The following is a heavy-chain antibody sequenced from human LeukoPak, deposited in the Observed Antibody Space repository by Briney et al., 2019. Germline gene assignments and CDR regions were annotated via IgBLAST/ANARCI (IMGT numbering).Heavy chain of an antibody. J-gene: IGHJ5*01. CDR2: IHYSGST. V-gene: IGHV4-59*11. CDR1: GGSITSHF. CDR3: ARLVWLGESPGSWFDS. D-gene: IGHD3-10*01. Sequence: SETLSLTCSVSGGSITSHFWSWIRQPPGKGLEWIGYIHYSGSTNCNPSLKSRATISPDTSKNQLFLKLNSVTAADTAVYYCARLVWLGESPGSWFDSWGQGTLVTVSS.